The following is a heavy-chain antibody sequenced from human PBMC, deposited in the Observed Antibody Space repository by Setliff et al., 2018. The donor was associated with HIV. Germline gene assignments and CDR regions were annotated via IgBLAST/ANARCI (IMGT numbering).Heavy chain of an antibody. CDR3: AAVPWGHSSLIIDQ. D-gene: IGHD3-16*01. Sequence: PGGSLRLSCAASGFTFKTYAMSWVRQAPGKGLEWVSYISSSSSSIYYGDSVKGRFTISRDNARNSLYLQMHSLRVEDTAVYYCAAVPWGHSSLIIDQWGQGTPVTVPQ. J-gene: IGHJ4*02. CDR2: ISSSSSSI. V-gene: IGHV3-48*01. CDR1: GFTFKTYA.